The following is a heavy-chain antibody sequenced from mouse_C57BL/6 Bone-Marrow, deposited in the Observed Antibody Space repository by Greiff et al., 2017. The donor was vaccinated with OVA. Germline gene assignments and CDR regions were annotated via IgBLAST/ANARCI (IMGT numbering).Heavy chain of an antibody. CDR3: ASNDYDGAWFAY. J-gene: IGHJ3*01. CDR1: GYTFTSYW. V-gene: IGHV1-72*01. CDR2: IDPNSGGT. Sequence: VQLQQPGAELVKPGASVKLSCKASGYTFTSYWMHWVKQRPGRGLEWIGRIDPNSGGTKYNEQFKSTATLTVDKPSSTAYMKLSSLTSEDSAVYDCASNDYDGAWFAYWGQGTLVTVSA. D-gene: IGHD2-4*01.